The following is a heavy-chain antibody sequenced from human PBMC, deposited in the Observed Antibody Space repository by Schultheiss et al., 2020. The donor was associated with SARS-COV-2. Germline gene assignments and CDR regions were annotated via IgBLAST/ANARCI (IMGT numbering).Heavy chain of an antibody. D-gene: IGHD3-22*01. CDR1: GFTFSSYA. J-gene: IGHJ4*02. V-gene: IGHV3-30*02. CDR3: ARGGGGGYYYFDY. CDR2: IRYDGRTE. Sequence: GGSLRLSCAASGFTFSSYAMHWVRQAPGKGLEWVAFIRYDGRTEEYADSVKGRVTISRDNSKNTLYLQMNSLRAEDTAVYYCARGGGGGYYYFDYWGQGTLVTVSS.